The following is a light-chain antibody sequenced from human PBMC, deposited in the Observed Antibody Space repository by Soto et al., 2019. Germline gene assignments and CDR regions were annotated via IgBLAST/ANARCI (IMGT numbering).Light chain of an antibody. CDR2: EVA. V-gene: IGLV2-8*01. Sequence: QSALTQPPSASGSPGQSVTISCTGTSSDVGGYNYVSWYQQHAGKAPKLMIYEVAKRPSGVPDRFSGSKSANTASLTVSGLQAEDEADYSCGSYAGSNIVFGGGTQLTVL. J-gene: IGLJ2*01. CDR3: GSYAGSNIV. CDR1: SSDVGGYNY.